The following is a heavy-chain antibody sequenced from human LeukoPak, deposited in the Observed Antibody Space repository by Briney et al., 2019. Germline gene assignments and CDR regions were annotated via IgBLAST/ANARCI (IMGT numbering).Heavy chain of an antibody. D-gene: IGHD3-22*01. CDR2: ISNDGNNK. J-gene: IGHJ4*02. V-gene: IGHV3-30*18. CDR3: AKGNYYDSSAFVDY. CDR1: GFTFSSYG. Sequence: GGSLRLSCAASGFTFSSYGMHWVRQAPGKGLEWVAAISNDGNNKYYADSVKGRFTISRDNSKNTLYLQMNSLRAEDTAVYYCAKGNYYDSSAFVDYWGQGTLVTVSS.